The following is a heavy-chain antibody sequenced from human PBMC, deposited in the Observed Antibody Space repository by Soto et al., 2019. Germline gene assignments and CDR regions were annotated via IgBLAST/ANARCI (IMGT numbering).Heavy chain of an antibody. J-gene: IGHJ4*02. D-gene: IGHD3-16*02. CDR3: ARDSGLDDYIWGSYRYTGFFDY. Sequence: GGSLRLSCAASGFTFSDYYMSWIRQAPGKGLEWVSYISSSGSTIYYADSVKGRFTISRDNAKNSLYLQMNSLRAEDTAVYYCARDSGLDDYIWGSYRYTGFFDYWGQGTLVTVSS. CDR2: ISSSGSTI. CDR1: GFTFSDYY. V-gene: IGHV3-11*01.